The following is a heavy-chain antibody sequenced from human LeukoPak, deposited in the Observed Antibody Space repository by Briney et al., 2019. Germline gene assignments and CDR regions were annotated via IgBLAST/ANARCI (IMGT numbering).Heavy chain of an antibody. CDR1: GYTFTSYG. J-gene: IGHJ6*02. CDR3: ARDRYCSSTSCRYYYYYGVDV. D-gene: IGHD2-2*01. V-gene: IGHV1-18*01. CDR2: ISAYNGNT. Sequence: GASVKVSCKASGYTFTSYGISWVRQAPGQGLEWMGWISAYNGNTNYAQKLQGRVTMATDTSTSTAYMELRSLRSDDTAVYYCARDRYCSSTSCRYYYYYGVDVCGQGTTVTVSS.